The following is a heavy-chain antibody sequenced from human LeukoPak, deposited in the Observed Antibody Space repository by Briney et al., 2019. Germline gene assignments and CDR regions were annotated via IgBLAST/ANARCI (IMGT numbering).Heavy chain of an antibody. CDR1: GGSFSGYY. J-gene: IGHJ4*02. CDR3: ARSSSGSYNFDY. CDR2: INHSGGT. Sequence: PSETLSLTCAVYGGSFSGYYWSWIRQPPGKGLEWIGEINHSGGTNYIPSLKSRVTISVDTSKNQFSLKLSSVTAADTAVYYCARSSSGSYNFDYWGQGTLVTVSS. V-gene: IGHV4-34*01. D-gene: IGHD1-26*01.